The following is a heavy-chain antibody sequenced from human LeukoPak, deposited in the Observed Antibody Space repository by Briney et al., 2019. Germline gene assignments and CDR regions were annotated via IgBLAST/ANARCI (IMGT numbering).Heavy chain of an antibody. Sequence: SETLSLTCTVSGGSISSNTYSWGRIRQPPGKGLEWIGSIYYSRSTYYNPSLKSRVTISVDTSKNQFSLKLNSVTAADTAVYYCARESMVRGVIIRYFDYWGQGTLVTVSS. V-gene: IGHV4-39*07. CDR1: GGSISSNTYS. CDR2: IYYSRST. D-gene: IGHD3-10*01. CDR3: ARESMVRGVIIRYFDY. J-gene: IGHJ4*02.